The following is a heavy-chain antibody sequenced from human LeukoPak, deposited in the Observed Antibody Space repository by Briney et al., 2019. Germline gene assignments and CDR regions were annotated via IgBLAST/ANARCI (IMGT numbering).Heavy chain of an antibody. CDR1: GYTFSDYSDYY. V-gene: IGHV1-2*02. CDR3: ARSRGSGSYSTYYGKDV. D-gene: IGHD3-10*01. J-gene: IGHJ6*02. CDR2: ISPHNGDA. Sequence: PSVKLSCKASGYTFSDYSDYYIYWMRPAPGQGLEWIGWISPHNGDANYAQKFQSRVTMTRDTSISTAYVELSSLKSDDTAVYYCARSRGSGSYSTYYGKDVWGQGTTVTVSS.